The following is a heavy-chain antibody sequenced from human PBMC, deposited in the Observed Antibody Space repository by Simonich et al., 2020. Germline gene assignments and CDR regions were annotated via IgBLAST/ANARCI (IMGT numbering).Heavy chain of an antibody. Sequence: EVQLVESGGGLVQPGGSLRLSCAASGFTFSSYWMSWVRQAPGKGRGWVANIKQDGSEKYYVDSVKGRFTISRDNAKNSLYLQMNSLRAEDTAVYYCARDGLGTAYYYYMDVWGKGTTVTVSS. J-gene: IGHJ6*03. CDR3: ARDGLGTAYYYYMDV. D-gene: IGHD7-27*01. V-gene: IGHV3-7*01. CDR1: GFTFSSYW. CDR2: IKQDGSEK.